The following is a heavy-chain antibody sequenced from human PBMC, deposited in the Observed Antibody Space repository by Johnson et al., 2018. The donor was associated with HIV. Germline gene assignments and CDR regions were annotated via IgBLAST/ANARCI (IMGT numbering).Heavy chain of an antibody. D-gene: IGHD2-15*01. V-gene: IGHV3-30*02. CDR2: IRYDGSKK. CDR1: GFRLSSYG. CDR3: ARVPWSLDAFDI. J-gene: IGHJ3*02. Sequence: QVQLVESGGGAVQPGGSLRLSCAVSGFRLSSYGMHWVRQAPGKGLEWVAFIRYDGSKKYYADSVKGRFTISRDNSKNTLYLQMNSLRAEDTAVYYCARVPWSLDAFDIWGQGTMVTVSS.